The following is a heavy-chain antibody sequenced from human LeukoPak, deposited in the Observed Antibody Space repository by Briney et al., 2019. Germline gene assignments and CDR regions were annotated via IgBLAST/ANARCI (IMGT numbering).Heavy chain of an antibody. J-gene: IGHJ5*02. D-gene: IGHD3-22*01. CDR1: GGSFSGYY. V-gene: IGHV4-34*01. Sequence: KPSETLSLICAVYGGSFSGYYWSWIRQPPGKGLEWIGEINHSGSTNYNPSLKSRVTISVDTSKNQFSLKLSSVTAADTAVYYCARAWLFSGGWFDPWGQGTLVTVSS. CDR3: ARAWLFSGGWFDP. CDR2: INHSGST.